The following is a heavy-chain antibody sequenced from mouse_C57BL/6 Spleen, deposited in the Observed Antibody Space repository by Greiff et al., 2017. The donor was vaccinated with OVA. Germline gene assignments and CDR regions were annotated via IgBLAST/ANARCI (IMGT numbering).Heavy chain of an antibody. Sequence: VMLVESGAELVRPGASVKLSCKASGYTFTDYYINWVKQRPGQGLEWIARIYPGSGNTYYNEKFKGKATLTAEKSSSTAYMQLSSLTSEDSAVYCCARRGLGYYFDYWGQGTTLTVSS. J-gene: IGHJ2*01. CDR3: ARRGLGYYFDY. CDR1: GYTFTDYY. V-gene: IGHV1-76*01. D-gene: IGHD3-3*01. CDR2: IYPGSGNT.